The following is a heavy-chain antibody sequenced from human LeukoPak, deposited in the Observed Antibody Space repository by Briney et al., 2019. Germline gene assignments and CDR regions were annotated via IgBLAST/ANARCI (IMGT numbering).Heavy chain of an antibody. CDR1: GYIFTTYG. D-gene: IGHD6-13*01. Sequence: GASVKVSCKASGYIFTTYGISWVRQAPGQGLEWMGWISAYNGNTNYAQRLQGRVTMTTDTSTGTAYMELRSLRSDDTAVYYCARVWGAAPGIPTGYFDLWGRGTLVAVSS. J-gene: IGHJ2*01. CDR3: ARVWGAAPGIPTGYFDL. CDR2: ISAYNGNT. V-gene: IGHV1-18*01.